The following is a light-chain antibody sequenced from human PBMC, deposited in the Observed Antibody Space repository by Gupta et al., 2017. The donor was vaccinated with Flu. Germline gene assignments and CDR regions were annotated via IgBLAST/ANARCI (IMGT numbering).Light chain of an antibody. CDR2: EDR. J-gene: IGLJ2*01. Sequence: SYELTQPSSVSVSPGETAGITCPGDALPRKYSYWYQQKPGQAPVLVIYEDRRRPSGIPERFSGSSSGTTATLTISGAQVEDEADYYCSSTDATNVHNVFGGGTKLTVL. CDR1: ALPRKY. V-gene: IGLV3-10*01. CDR3: SSTDATNVHNV.